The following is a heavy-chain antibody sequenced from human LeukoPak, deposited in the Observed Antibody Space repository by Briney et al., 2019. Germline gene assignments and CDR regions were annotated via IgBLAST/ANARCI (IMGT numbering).Heavy chain of an antibody. J-gene: IGHJ4*02. Sequence: SGGSLRLSCAASGFTFDDYTMHWVRQAPGKGLEWVSLIRWDGGSTYYADSVKGRFTISRDNSKNSLYLQMNSLRTEDTALYYCAKDISGYCSSTSCYAGLDYWGQGTLVTVSS. V-gene: IGHV3-43*01. D-gene: IGHD2-2*03. CDR3: AKDISGYCSSTSCYAGLDY. CDR2: IRWDGGST. CDR1: GFTFDDYT.